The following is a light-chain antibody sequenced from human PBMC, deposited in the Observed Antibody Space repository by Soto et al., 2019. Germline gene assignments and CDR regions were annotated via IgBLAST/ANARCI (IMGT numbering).Light chain of an antibody. CDR1: QSVTSGY. V-gene: IGKV3D-20*02. Sequence: VLTQSPATLSLSPGERATLSCRASQSVTSGYLAWFQQKPGQAPRLLIYGARTRATGVPARFSGSGSGTDFTLTISSLEPEDFAVYYCQQRNSWRDTFGQGTRLEIK. CDR3: QQRNSWRDT. CDR2: GAR. J-gene: IGKJ5*01.